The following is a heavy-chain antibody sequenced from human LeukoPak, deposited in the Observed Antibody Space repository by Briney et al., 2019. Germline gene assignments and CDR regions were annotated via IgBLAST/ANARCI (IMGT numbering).Heavy chain of an antibody. D-gene: IGHD2-21*01. V-gene: IGHV4-4*07. CDR3: ARTAYCGGDCYDNYYYYMDV. CDR1: GGSISSYY. CDR2: IYTSGSA. Sequence: PSETLSLTCTVSGGSISSYYWSWIRQSAGKGLEWIGRIYTSGSANYNPSLKSRVTMSVDTSKNQISLKLSSVTAADTAVYYCARTAYCGGDCYDNYYYYMDVWGKGTTVTVSS. J-gene: IGHJ6*03.